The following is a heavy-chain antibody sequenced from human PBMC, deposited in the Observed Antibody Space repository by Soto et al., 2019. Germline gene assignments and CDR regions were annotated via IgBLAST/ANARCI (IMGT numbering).Heavy chain of an antibody. CDR3: VRGGGSRTFFFYGMDV. CDR2: INHNANT. J-gene: IGHJ6*02. Sequence: SETLSLTCAVYSGSFSGFYWTWIRQPPGKGLEWVGEINHNANTNYNPSLESRVTISVDTSKNQFSLRLSSVTAADTAVYYCVRGGGSRTFFFYGMDVWGQGTTVTVSS. D-gene: IGHD1-26*01. V-gene: IGHV4-34*01. CDR1: SGSFSGFY.